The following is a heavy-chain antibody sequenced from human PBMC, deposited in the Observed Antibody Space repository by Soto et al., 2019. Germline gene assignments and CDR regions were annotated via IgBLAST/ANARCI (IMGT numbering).Heavy chain of an antibody. CDR2: FYYSGST. CDR1: GGSISSYY. Sequence: SETLSLTCTVSGGSISSYYWSWIRQPPGKGLEWIGYFYYSGSTNYNPSLKSRVTISVDTSKNQFSLKLSSVTAADTAVYYCARGSSGWYKLGYWGQGTLVTVSS. D-gene: IGHD6-19*01. CDR3: ARGSSGWYKLGY. V-gene: IGHV4-59*12. J-gene: IGHJ4*02.